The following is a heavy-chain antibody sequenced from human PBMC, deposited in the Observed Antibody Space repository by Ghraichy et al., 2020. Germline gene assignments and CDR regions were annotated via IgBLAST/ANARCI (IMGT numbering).Heavy chain of an antibody. D-gene: IGHD3-3*01. Sequence: GGSLRLSCAASGFTFSSYAMSWVRQAPGKGLEWVSAISGSGGSTYYADSVKGRFTISRDNSKNTLYLQMKSLRAEDTAVYYCAKDGTRYDFWSGLDLDYWGQGTLVTVSS. V-gene: IGHV3-23*01. CDR1: GFTFSSYA. CDR2: ISGSGGST. J-gene: IGHJ4*02. CDR3: AKDGTRYDFWSGLDLDY.